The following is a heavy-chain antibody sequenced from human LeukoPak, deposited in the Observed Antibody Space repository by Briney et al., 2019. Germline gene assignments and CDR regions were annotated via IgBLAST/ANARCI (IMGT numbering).Heavy chain of an antibody. J-gene: IGHJ4*02. CDR3: ARAETYYDILTGYYN. V-gene: IGHV3-53*01. CDR1: GFTVSSNY. Sequence: GGSLRLSCAASGFTVSSNYMGWVRQAPGKGLEWVSVIYSGGSTYYADSVKGRFTISRDNSKNTLYLQMNSLGAEDTAVYYCARAETYYDILTGYYNWGQGTLVTVSS. D-gene: IGHD3-9*01. CDR2: IYSGGST.